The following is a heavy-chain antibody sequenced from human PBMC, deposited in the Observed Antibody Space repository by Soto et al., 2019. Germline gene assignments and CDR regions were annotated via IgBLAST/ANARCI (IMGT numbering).Heavy chain of an antibody. V-gene: IGHV4-4*07. CDR3: ARDLGDSIAVARIDS. CDR1: GRSIGSYS. D-gene: IGHD6-19*01. CDR2: IYTSGST. J-gene: IGHJ4*02. Sequence: ETLFFTCTVSGRSIGSYSWFWIRQPAGKGLEWIGRIYTSGSTNYNPSLKSRVTMSVDTSKNQFSLKLSYVTGADTAVYYCARDLGDSIAVARIDSWGQGTLVTVSS.